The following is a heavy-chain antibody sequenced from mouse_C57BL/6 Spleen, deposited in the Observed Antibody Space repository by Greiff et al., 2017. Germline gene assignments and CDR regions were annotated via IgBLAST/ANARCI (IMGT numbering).Heavy chain of an antibody. CDR1: GFTFSSYA. J-gene: IGHJ4*01. Sequence: EVKLMESGGGLVKPGGSLKLSCAASGFTFSSYAMSWVRQTPEKRLEWVATISDGGSYTYYPDNVKGRFTISRDNAKNNLYLQMSHLKSEDTAMYYCARDRGYDGYPFYAMDYWGQGTSVTVSS. D-gene: IGHD2-3*01. V-gene: IGHV5-4*01. CDR3: ARDRGYDGYPFYAMDY. CDR2: ISDGGSYT.